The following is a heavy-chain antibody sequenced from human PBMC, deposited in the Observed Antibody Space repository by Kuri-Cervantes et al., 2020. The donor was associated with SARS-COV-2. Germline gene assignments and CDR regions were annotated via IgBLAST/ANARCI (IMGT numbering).Heavy chain of an antibody. J-gene: IGHJ4*02. Sequence: SETLSLTCAVYGGSFSGYYWSWIRQPPGKGLEWIGEINHSGSTNYNPSLKSRVTMSMDTSKNQFSLRLNSVTAADTAVYYCARRQAGAGTTPDFWGPGILVTVSS. CDR3: ARRQAGAGTTPDF. D-gene: IGHD6-13*01. V-gene: IGHV4-34*01. CDR1: GGSFSGYY. CDR2: INHSGST.